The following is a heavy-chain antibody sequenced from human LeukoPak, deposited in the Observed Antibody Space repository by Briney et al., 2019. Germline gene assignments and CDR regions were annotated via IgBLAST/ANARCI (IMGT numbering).Heavy chain of an antibody. D-gene: IGHD3-22*01. CDR2: ISSSSSSI. CDR1: GFTFSSYA. V-gene: IGHV3-48*01. Sequence: PGGSLRLSCAASGFTFSSYAMTWVRQAPGKGLEWVSYISSSSSSIYYADSVKGRFTIARDNDKNSLYLQMTSLRAEDTAVYYCARDFLDSSGYYFGFHYWGQGTLVTVSS. CDR3: ARDFLDSSGYYFGFHY. J-gene: IGHJ4*02.